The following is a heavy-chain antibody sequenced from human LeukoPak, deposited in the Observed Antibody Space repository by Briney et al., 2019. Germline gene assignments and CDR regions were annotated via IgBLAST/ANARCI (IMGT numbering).Heavy chain of an antibody. D-gene: IGHD1-26*01. CDR2: MYHSGST. CDR1: GGSINIYY. Sequence: SETLSLTCTVSGGSINIYYWSWIRQPAGKGLEWIGRMYHSGSTYYNPSLKSRVTISVDTSKNQFSLKLSSVTAADTAVYYCARQWSAYGIDNWGQGTLVTVSS. V-gene: IGHV4-59*08. CDR3: ARQWSAYGIDN. J-gene: IGHJ4*02.